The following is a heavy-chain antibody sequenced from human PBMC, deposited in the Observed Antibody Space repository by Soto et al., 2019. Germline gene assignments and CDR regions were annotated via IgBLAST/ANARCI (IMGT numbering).Heavy chain of an antibody. J-gene: IGHJ4*02. CDR2: TYWDADK. CDR1: GFSLSTTGVG. V-gene: IGHV2-5*02. D-gene: IGHD5-12*01. CDR3: AHVSGYDFSPLYYFDY. Sequence: QITLKESGPTLVKPTQTLTLTCTFSGFSLSTTGVGVGWIRQPPGKALEGLALTYWDADKRYSPSLKSRLTITKDTSKNQVVLTMPNMDPVDTATYYCAHVSGYDFSPLYYFDYWGQGTLVTVSS.